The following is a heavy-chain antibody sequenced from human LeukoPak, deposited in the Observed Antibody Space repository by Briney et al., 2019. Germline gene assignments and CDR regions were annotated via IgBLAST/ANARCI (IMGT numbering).Heavy chain of an antibody. D-gene: IGHD3-10*01. CDR1: GFTFSTYW. V-gene: IGHV3-7*01. J-gene: IGHJ4*02. Sequence: GGSLRLSCAASGFTFSTYWMSWVRQAPGKGLEWVANIKQDGSEKHYVDSVKGRFTISRDNTNNSLFLQMDSLRAEDTAFYYCSREDYFGSGSPAYWRQVTLVTVSS. CDR2: IKQDGSEK. CDR3: SREDYFGSGSPAY.